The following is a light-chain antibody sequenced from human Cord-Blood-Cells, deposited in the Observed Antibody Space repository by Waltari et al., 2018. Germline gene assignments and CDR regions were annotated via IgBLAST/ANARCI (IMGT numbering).Light chain of an antibody. CDR1: SSDVGGYNY. V-gene: IGLV2-14*01. CDR3: SSYTSSSTYG. J-gene: IGLJ1*01. CDR2: EVS. Sequence: QSALPQPASVSGSPGQSITISCTGTSSDVGGYNYVSWYQQHPGKAPKLMVYEVSNRPSGVSNRFSGSKSGNTASLTISGLQAEDEADYYCSSYTSSSTYGFGTVTKVTVL.